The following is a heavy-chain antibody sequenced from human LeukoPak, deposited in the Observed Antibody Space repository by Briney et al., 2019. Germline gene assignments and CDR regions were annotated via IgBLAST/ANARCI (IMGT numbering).Heavy chain of an antibody. CDR2: SDSETDGGTR. Sequence: GGSLRLSCAASGFTVNNAWMTWARQAPGKGLEWVGHSDSETDGGTRHYAALVKGRFTISRDDSKNTLYLQMNSLRAEDTAVYYCASILVADVNYWGQGTLVTVSS. D-gene: IGHD5-12*01. CDR1: GFTVNNAW. CDR3: ASILVADVNY. J-gene: IGHJ4*02. V-gene: IGHV3-15*04.